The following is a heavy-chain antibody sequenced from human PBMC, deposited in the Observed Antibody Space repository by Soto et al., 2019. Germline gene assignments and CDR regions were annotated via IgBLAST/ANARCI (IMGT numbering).Heavy chain of an antibody. Sequence: QITLKESGPTLVKPTQTLTLTCTFSGLSLSTSGEAVCWIRQPPGKALDWLALIYWGDDKRYNPTLKTRLTISKDTSKSQVVLTLTNMDPVDTATYYCAHYVSASPAGWFAPWGQGILVPVSS. CDR2: IYWGDDK. V-gene: IGHV2-5*02. J-gene: IGHJ5*02. CDR3: AHYVSASPAGWFAP. CDR1: GLSLSTSGEA. D-gene: IGHD3-10*01.